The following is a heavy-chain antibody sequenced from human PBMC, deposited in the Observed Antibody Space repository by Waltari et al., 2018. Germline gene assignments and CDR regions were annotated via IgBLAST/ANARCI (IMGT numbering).Heavy chain of an antibody. CDR3: ATGGYCSGGSCYQEYYFDY. J-gene: IGHJ4*02. Sequence: QVQLVQSGAEVKKPGASVKVSCKVSGYTLTELSMHRVRQVPGKGLEWMGGFDPEDGETIYAQKFQGRVTMTEDTSTDTAYMELSSLRSEDTAVYYCATGGYCSGGSCYQEYYFDYWGQGTLVTVSS. CDR2: FDPEDGET. V-gene: IGHV1-24*01. CDR1: GYTLTELS. D-gene: IGHD2-15*01.